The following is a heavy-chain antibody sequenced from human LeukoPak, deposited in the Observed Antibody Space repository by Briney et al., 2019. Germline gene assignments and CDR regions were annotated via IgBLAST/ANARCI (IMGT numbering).Heavy chain of an antibody. CDR2: INPNSGGT. V-gene: IGHV1-2*02. D-gene: IGHD4-17*01. CDR3: ARLTVTTVVDDY. CDR1: GYTFTGYY. J-gene: IGHJ4*02. Sequence: ASVKVSCKASGYTFTGYYMHWVRQAPGQGLEWMGWINPNSGGTNYAQKFQGRVTMTRDTSISTAYMELSRLRSDDTAVYYCARLTVTTVVDDYWGQGTLVTVSS.